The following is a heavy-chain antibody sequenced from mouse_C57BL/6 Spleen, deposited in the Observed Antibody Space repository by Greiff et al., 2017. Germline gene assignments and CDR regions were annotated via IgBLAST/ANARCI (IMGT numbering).Heavy chain of an antibody. V-gene: IGHV1-54*01. D-gene: IGHD4-1*01. CDR3: ARGGANWDPLFAY. CDR2: INPGSGGT. J-gene: IGHJ3*01. CDR1: GYAFTNYL. Sequence: QVQLQQSGAELVRPGTSVKVSCKASGYAFTNYLIEWVKQRPGQGLEWIGVINPGSGGTNYNEKFKGKATLTADKSSSTAYMQLSSLTSEDSAVYFCARGGANWDPLFAYWGQGTLGTVSA.